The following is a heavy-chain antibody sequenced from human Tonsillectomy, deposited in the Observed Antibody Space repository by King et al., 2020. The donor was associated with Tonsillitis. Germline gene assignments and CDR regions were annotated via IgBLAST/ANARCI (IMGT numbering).Heavy chain of an antibody. CDR1: GGPISSGDYY. V-gene: IGHV4-30-4*01. J-gene: IGHJ3*02. CDR3: ASVFPEDIVVVVAAAPDAFDI. Sequence: VQLQESGPGLVKSSQTLSLTCTVSGGPISSGDYYWSWIRQPPGKGLEWIGYIYYSGSTYYNPSLKSRVTISVDTSKNQFSLTLSSVTAADPAVYYCASVFPEDIVVVVAAAPDAFDICGQGTMVTVSS. D-gene: IGHD2-15*01. CDR2: IYYSGST.